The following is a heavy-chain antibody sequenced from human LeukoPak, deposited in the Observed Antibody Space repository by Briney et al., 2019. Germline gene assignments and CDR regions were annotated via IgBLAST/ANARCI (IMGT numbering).Heavy chain of an antibody. CDR3: AKDVSATPKGFDY. D-gene: IGHD4-23*01. CDR2: IWYDGSNK. CDR1: GFTFSSYG. J-gene: IGHJ4*02. V-gene: IGHV3-33*06. Sequence: GGSLRLSCAASGFTFSSYGMHWVRQAPGKGLEWVVVIWYDGSNKYYADSVKGRFTISRDNSKNTLYLQMNSLRAEDTAVYYCAKDVSATPKGFDYWGQGTLVTVSS.